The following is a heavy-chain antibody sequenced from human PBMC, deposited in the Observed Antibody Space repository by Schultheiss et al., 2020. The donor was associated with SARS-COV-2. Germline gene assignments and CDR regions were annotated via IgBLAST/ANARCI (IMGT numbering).Heavy chain of an antibody. CDR1: GGSFSGYY. Sequence: SETLSLTCAVYGGSFSGYYWSWIRQPPGKELEWIGCIYYSGSTNYNPSLKSRVTISVDTSKNQFSLTLSSVTAADTAVYYCARDDHYGDYGDYWGQGTLVTVSS. V-gene: IGHV4-59*12. J-gene: IGHJ4*02. CDR2: IYYSGST. D-gene: IGHD4-17*01. CDR3: ARDDHYGDYGDY.